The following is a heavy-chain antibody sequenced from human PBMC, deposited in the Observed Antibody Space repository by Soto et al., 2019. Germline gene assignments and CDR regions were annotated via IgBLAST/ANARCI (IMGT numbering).Heavy chain of an antibody. D-gene: IGHD3-10*01. CDR3: AKDVGSAYYGSGAPVDY. J-gene: IGHJ4*02. Sequence: QVRLVESGGGVVQPGRSLRLSCAASGFIFSNYGMHWVRQAPGKGLEWVALISYDGNNQYYENSVKGRFTISRDNSKNPLYLKMNSLRTEDTAVYYCAKDVGSAYYGSGAPVDYWSQGTLVTVSA. V-gene: IGHV3-30*18. CDR2: ISYDGNNQ. CDR1: GFIFSNYG.